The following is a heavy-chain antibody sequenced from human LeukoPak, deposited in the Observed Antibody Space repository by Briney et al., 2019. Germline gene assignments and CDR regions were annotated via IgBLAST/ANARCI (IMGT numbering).Heavy chain of an antibody. CDR1: GYTLTGYY. V-gene: IGHV1-46*01. D-gene: IGHD4-17*01. CDR2: INPSGDST. Sequence: ASVKVSCKPSGYTLTGYYMHWVRQAPGQGLEWMGIINPSGDSTSYAQKFQGRVTMTRDTSTSTVYMELSSLRSEDTAVYYCASHKIAGVADYGDYVTGFYYGMDVWGQGTTVTVSS. CDR3: ASHKIAGVADYGDYVTGFYYGMDV. J-gene: IGHJ6*02.